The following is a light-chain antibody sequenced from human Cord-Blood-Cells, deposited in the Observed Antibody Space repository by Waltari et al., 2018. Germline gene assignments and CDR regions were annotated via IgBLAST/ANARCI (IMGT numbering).Light chain of an antibody. V-gene: IGKV3-20*01. CDR3: QQYGSSPT. CDR1: QSVSSSY. J-gene: IGKJ2*01. Sequence: MVLTPPPGTLSWSPGERATLSCSARQSVSSSYLAWYQQKPGQAPSLLIYGGSSRATGIPDRFSGSGSGTEFTFTISRLEPEDVAVDYCQQYGSSPTFGQGTKLEI. CDR2: GGS.